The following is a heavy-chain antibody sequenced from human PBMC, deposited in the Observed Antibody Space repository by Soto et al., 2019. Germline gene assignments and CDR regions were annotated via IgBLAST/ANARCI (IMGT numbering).Heavy chain of an antibody. CDR1: GGSISSSSYY. D-gene: IGHD4-4*01. Sequence: QLQLQESGPGLVKPSETLSLTCTVSGGSISSSSYYWGWIRQPPGKGLEWIGSIYYSGSTYYNPSLRSRVTISVDTSKNQFSLKLSSVTAADTAVYYCARPHMSPDYDYSNSNWFDPWGQGTLVTVSS. V-gene: IGHV4-39*01. J-gene: IGHJ5*02. CDR2: IYYSGST. CDR3: ARPHMSPDYDYSNSNWFDP.